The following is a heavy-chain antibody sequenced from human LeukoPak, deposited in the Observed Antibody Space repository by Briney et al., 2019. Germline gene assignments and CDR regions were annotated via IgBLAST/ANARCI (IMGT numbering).Heavy chain of an antibody. D-gene: IGHD1-26*01. J-gene: IGHJ6*03. V-gene: IGHV4-59*01. CDR3: ARSYYQSPYYYYMDV. CDR2: IYYSGST. Sequence: SETLSLTCTVSGSSISSYYWSWIRQPPGKGLEWIGYIYYSGSTNYNPSLKSRVTISVDTSKNQFSLKLSSVTAADTAVYYCARSYYQSPYYYYMDVWGKGTMVTVSS. CDR1: GSSISSYY.